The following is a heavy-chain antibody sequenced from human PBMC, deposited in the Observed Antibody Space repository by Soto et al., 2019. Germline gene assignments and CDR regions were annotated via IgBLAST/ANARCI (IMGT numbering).Heavy chain of an antibody. CDR2: ISGSGGST. J-gene: IGHJ4*02. D-gene: IGHD1-26*01. CDR3: AKRGSGSYFDY. V-gene: IGHV3-23*01. Sequence: EVQLLESGGGWVQPGGSLRLSCAASGFTFSSYAMNWVRPAPGKGLEWVSVISGSGGSTYYADSVKGRFSISRDSSKNTLYLQMNSLIAEDTAVYYCAKRGSGSYFDYWGQGTLVTVSS. CDR1: GFTFSSYA.